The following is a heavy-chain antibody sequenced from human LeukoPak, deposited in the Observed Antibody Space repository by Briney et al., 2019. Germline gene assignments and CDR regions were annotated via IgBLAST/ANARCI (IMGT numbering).Heavy chain of an antibody. CDR3: ARRDSSGYYPDAFGI. CDR1: GGSISNGGYS. J-gene: IGHJ3*02. V-gene: IGHV4-30-2*01. CDR2: IYHSGST. Sequence: PSQTLSLTCAVSGGSISNGGYSWSWIRQPPGKGLEWIGYIYHSGSTYYNPSLKSRVTISVDRSKNQFSLKLSSVTAADTAVYYCARRDSSGYYPDAFGIWGQGTMVTISS. D-gene: IGHD3-22*01.